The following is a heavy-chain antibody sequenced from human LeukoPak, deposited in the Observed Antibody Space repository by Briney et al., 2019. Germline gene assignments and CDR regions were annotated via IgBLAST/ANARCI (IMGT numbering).Heavy chain of an antibody. Sequence: SETLSLTCAVSGGSISSSNWWRWVRQPPGKGLEWIGSIFYTGNSYYNPSLKSRVTISVDTSKNQFSLKLTSVTAADTAVYYCARAYYSYMDVWGKGTTVTVSS. V-gene: IGHV4-4*02. J-gene: IGHJ6*03. CDR2: IFYTGNS. CDR3: ARAYYSYMDV. CDR1: GGSISSSNW.